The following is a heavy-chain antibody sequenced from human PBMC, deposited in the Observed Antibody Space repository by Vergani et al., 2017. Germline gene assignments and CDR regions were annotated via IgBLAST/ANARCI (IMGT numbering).Heavy chain of an antibody. CDR3: ARAFIVGATNYYYYYMDV. CDR2: ISSSSSYI. D-gene: IGHD1-26*01. Sequence: EVQLVESGGGLVKPGGSLRLSCEASGFTFSSYSMNWVRQAPGKGLEWVSSISSSSSYIYYAHSVKGRFTISRDNAKNSLYLQMNSLRAEDTAVYYCARAFIVGATNYYYYYMDVWGKGTTVTVSS. J-gene: IGHJ6*03. CDR1: GFTFSSYS. V-gene: IGHV3-21*01.